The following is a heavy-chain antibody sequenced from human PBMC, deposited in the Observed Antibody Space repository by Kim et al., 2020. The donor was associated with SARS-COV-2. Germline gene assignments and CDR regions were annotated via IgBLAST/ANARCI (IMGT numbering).Heavy chain of an antibody. CDR3: VTDLNRIDGNY. CDR2: TI. Sequence: TIYCADSVRGRFTISRDNAKNSLYLHKNSLRDEDTALYYCVTDLNRIDGNYWGQGTLVTVSS. D-gene: IGHD3-3*01. J-gene: IGHJ4*02. V-gene: IGHV3-48*02.